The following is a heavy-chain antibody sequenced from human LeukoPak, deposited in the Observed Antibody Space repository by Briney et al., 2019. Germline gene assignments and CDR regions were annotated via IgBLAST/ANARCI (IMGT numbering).Heavy chain of an antibody. CDR1: GFTFSSYA. CDR3: AKDRSLVVVIAILFDY. Sequence: GGSLRLSCAASGFTFSSYAMSWVRQAPGKGLEWVSAISGSGGSTYYADSVKGRFTTSRDNSKNTLYLQMNSLRAEDTAVYYCAKDRSLVVVIAILFDYWGQGTLVTVSS. CDR2: ISGSGGST. D-gene: IGHD2-21*01. V-gene: IGHV3-23*01. J-gene: IGHJ4*02.